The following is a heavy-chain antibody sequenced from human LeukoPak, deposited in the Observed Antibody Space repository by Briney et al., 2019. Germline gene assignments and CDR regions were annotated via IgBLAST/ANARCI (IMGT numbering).Heavy chain of an antibody. CDR3: AKASSGRHAHGMYV. J-gene: IGHJ6*04. CDR2: ISGSGGST. D-gene: IGHD3-10*01. V-gene: IGHV3-23*01. CDR1: GFTFSSYA. Sequence: GGSLRLSCAASGFTFSSYAMSWVRQAPGKGLEWVSAISGSGGSTYYADSVKGRFTISRDNSKNTLYLQMNSLRAEDTAVYYCAKASSGRHAHGMYVWGKGTTVTVSS.